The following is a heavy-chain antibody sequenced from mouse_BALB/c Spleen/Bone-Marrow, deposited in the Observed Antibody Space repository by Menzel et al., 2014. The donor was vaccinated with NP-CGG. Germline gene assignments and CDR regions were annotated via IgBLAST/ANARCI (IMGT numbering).Heavy chain of an antibody. CDR3: ARMRYYGNYYAMDY. D-gene: IGHD2-1*01. V-gene: IGHV2-2*02. CDR1: GFSLTSYG. J-gene: IGHJ4*01. CDR2: IWSGGST. Sequence: VQLQQSGPGLVQPSQSLSITCTVSGFSLTSYGVHWVRQSPGKGLEWLGVIWSGGSTDYNAAFISRLSISKDNSKSQVFIKMNSLQANDTAIYYCARMRYYGNYYAMDYWGQGTSVTVSS.